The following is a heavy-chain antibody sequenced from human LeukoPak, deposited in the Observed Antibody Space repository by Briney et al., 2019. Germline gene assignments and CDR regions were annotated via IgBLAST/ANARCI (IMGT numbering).Heavy chain of an antibody. V-gene: IGHV1-2*02. CDR3: APATPGTVGKYYFDY. CDR2: INPNSGGT. CDR1: GYTFTSYY. J-gene: IGHJ4*02. D-gene: IGHD6-13*01. Sequence: ASVKVSCKASGYTFTSYYMHWVRQAPGQGLEWMGWINPNSGGTNYAQKFQGRVTMTRDTSISTAYMELSRLSSDDTGVYYCAPATPGTVGKYYFDYWGQGTLVTVSS.